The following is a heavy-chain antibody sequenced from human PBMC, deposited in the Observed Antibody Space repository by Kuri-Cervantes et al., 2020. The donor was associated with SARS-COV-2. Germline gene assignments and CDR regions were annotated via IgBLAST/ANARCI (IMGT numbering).Heavy chain of an antibody. J-gene: IGHJ4*02. CDR3: ARDSGY. CDR1: GFTFSSYS. V-gene: IGHV3-48*04. Sequence: GESLKISCAASGFTFSSYSMNWVRQAPGKGLEWVSYISSSSSTIYYADSVKGRFTISRDNAKNSPYLQMNSLRAEDTAVYYCARDSGYWGQGTLVTVSS. CDR2: ISSSSSTI.